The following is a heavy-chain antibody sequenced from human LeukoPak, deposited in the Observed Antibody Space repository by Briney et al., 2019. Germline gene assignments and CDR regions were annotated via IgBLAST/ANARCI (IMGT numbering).Heavy chain of an antibody. CDR3: ARVRVEVKYYYYGMDV. V-gene: IGHV4-39*07. J-gene: IGHJ6*02. D-gene: IGHD2-2*01. Sequence: KPSETLSLTCTVSGGSVSSGNYYWSWIRQPPGKGLEWIGEINHSGSTNYNPSLKSRVTISVDTSKNQFSLKLSSVTAADTAVYYCARVRVEVKYYYYGMDVWGQGTTVTVSS. CDR2: INHSGST. CDR1: GGSVSSGNYY.